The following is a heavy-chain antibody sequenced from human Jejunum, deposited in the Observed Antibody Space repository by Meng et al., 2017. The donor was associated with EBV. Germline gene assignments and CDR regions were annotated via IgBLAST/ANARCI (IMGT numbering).Heavy chain of an antibody. CDR2: IWHGGNT. D-gene: IGHD5-24*01. CDR1: VAPITGTNW. Sequence: PGPGLCRPSGTLSLTFAVPVAPITGTNWWSWVRPPPGKCLEWIAEIWHGGNTNYNPALKSRVTISVDKSNNQFSLKLASVTAADTAVYFCARGNAYNVPSFDYWGQGTLVTVSS. CDR3: ARGNAYNVPSFDY. J-gene: IGHJ4*02. V-gene: IGHV4-4*02.